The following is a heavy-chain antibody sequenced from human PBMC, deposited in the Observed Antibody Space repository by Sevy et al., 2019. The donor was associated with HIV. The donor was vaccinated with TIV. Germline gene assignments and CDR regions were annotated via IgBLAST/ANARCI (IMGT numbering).Heavy chain of an antibody. CDR3: ARGCLTMIVVDPVWGGGYFDY. D-gene: IGHD3-22*01. CDR1: GGSFSGYY. V-gene: IGHV4-34*01. Sequence: SETLSLTCAVYGGSFSGYYWSWIRQPPGKGLEWIGEINHSGSTNYNPSLKSRVTISVDTSKNQFSLKLSSVTAAETAVYYCARGCLTMIVVDPVWGGGYFDYWGQGTLVTVSS. CDR2: INHSGST. J-gene: IGHJ4*02.